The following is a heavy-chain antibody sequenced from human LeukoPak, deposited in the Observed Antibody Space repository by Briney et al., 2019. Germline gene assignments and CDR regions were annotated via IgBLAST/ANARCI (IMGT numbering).Heavy chain of an antibody. CDR3: ARVGYSSSYYWGIDY. V-gene: IGHV4-34*01. CDR2: INHSGST. CDR1: GGSFSGYY. J-gene: IGHJ4*02. Sequence: SETLSLTCAVYGGSFSGYYWSWIRQPPGKGLEWIGEINHSGSTNYNPSLKGRVTISVDTSKNQFSLKLSSVTAADTAVYYCARVGYSSSYYWGIDYWGQGTLVTVSS. D-gene: IGHD6-6*01.